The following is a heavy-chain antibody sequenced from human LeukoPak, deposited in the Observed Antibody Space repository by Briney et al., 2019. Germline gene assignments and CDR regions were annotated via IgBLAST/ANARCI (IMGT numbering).Heavy chain of an antibody. CDR1: GFTFSSYS. Sequence: GGSLSLSCAASGFTFSSYSMNWVRQAPGKGLEWVSSISSSSSYIYYADSVKGRFTISRDNAKNSLYLQMNSLRAEDTAVYYCAPGKLGFWSGIFDYWGQGTLVTVSS. CDR2: ISSSSSYI. J-gene: IGHJ4*02. V-gene: IGHV3-21*01. D-gene: IGHD3-3*01. CDR3: APGKLGFWSGIFDY.